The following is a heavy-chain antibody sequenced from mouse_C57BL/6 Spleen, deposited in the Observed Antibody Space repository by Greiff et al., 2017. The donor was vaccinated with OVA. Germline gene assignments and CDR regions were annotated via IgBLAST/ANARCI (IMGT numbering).Heavy chain of an antibody. D-gene: IGHD1-1*01. J-gene: IGHJ2*01. Sequence: EVQVVESGGGLVKPGGSLKLSCAASGFTFSSYTMSWVRQTPETRLEWVATLSGGGGNTYYPDSVKGRFTISRDNAKNTLYLQMSSLRSEDTAWYYGARQGDYYGSIYFDYGGQGTTLTVSS. CDR3: ARQGDYYGSIYFDY. V-gene: IGHV5-9*01. CDR1: GFTFSSYT. CDR2: LSGGGGNT.